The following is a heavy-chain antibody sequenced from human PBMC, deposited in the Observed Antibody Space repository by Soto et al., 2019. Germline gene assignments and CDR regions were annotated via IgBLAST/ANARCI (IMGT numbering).Heavy chain of an antibody. CDR1: GCTFSSYG. Sequence: GGSMIVSCAASGCTFSSYGRSWVRQAPGKGLEWVSAISGSGGSTYYADSVKGRFTISRDNSKNTLYLQMNSLRAEDTAVYYCAKSTSFDYWGQGTLVTVSS. CDR3: AKSTSFDY. CDR2: ISGSGGST. V-gene: IGHV3-23*01. J-gene: IGHJ4*02.